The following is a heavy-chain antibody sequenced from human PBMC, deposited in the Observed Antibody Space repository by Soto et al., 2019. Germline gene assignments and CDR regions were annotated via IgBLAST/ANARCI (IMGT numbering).Heavy chain of an antibody. Sequence: PSETLSLTCAVSGYSISSGYYWGWIRQPPGKGLEWIGSIYHSGSTYYNPSLKSRVTISVDTSKNQFSLKLSSVTAADTAVYYCAREGGYCSSTSCRRTYYYYYGMDVWGQGTTVTVSS. CDR1: GYSISSGYY. CDR2: IYHSGST. J-gene: IGHJ6*02. D-gene: IGHD2-2*03. V-gene: IGHV4-38-2*02. CDR3: AREGGYCSSTSCRRTYYYYYGMDV.